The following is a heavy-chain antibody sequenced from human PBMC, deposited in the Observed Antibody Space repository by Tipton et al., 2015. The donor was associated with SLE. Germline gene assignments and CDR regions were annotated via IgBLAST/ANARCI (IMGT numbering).Heavy chain of an antibody. Sequence: SLRLSCAASGFTFSSYGMHWVRQAPGKGLEWVAVIWYDGSNKYYADSVKGRFTISRDNSKNTLYLQMNSLRAEDTAVYYCARDLSGWYGLDYWGQGTTVTVSS. D-gene: IGHD6-19*01. CDR1: GFTFSSYG. CDR3: ARDLSGWYGLDY. CDR2: IWYDGSNK. V-gene: IGHV3-33*08. J-gene: IGHJ6*02.